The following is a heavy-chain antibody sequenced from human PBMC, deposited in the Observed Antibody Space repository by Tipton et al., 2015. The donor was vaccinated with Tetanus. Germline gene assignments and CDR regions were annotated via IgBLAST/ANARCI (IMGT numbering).Heavy chain of an antibody. CDR1: GFIFSSYG. Sequence: SLRLSCAASGFIFSSYGIHWVRQAPGKGLEWVAVSWYDGTDKYYADSVKGRFTISRDNSKNTLYLQMNSLRAEDTAVYYCAREADCSGGSCFSGAFDTWGQGTQVPVSS. CDR2: SWYDGTDK. V-gene: IGHV3-33*01. D-gene: IGHD2-15*01. J-gene: IGHJ4*02. CDR3: AREADCSGGSCFSGAFDT.